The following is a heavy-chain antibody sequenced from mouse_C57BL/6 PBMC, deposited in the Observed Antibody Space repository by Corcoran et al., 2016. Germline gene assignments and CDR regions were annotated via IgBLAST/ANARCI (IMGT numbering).Heavy chain of an antibody. V-gene: IGHV1-26*01. CDR2: INPNNGGT. D-gene: IGHD1-1*01. J-gene: IGHJ2*01. Sequence: EVQLQQSGPELVKPGASVKISCKASGYTFTDYYMNWVKQSHGKSLEWIGDINPNNGGTSYNQKFKGKATLTVDKSSSTAYMELRSLTSEDSAVYYCARARALLRSPFDYWGQGTTLTVSS. CDR1: GYTFTDYY. CDR3: ARARALLRSPFDY.